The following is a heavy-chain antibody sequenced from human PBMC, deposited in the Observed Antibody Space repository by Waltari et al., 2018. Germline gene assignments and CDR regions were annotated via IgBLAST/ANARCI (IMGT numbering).Heavy chain of an antibody. J-gene: IGHJ4*02. CDR1: GGSISSYY. CDR3: ARGVGGDFWSGYYFGY. CDR2: IYYSGST. V-gene: IGHV4-59*01. Sequence: QVQLQESGPGLVKPSETLSLTCTVSGGSISSYYWSWIRQPPGKGLEWIGYIYYSGSTNYNPSLKSRVTIAVETSKNQFSLKLSSVTAADTAVYYCARGVGGDFWSGYYFGYWGQGTLVTVSS. D-gene: IGHD3-3*01.